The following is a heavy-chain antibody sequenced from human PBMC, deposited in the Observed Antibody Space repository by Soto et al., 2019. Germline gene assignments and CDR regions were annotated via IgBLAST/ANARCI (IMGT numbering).Heavy chain of an antibody. CDR1: GFIFSTYW. J-gene: IGHJ4*02. V-gene: IGHV3-74*01. CDR2: INSDGSTT. CDR3: VRDSGTSYGNVYFDY. D-gene: IGHD1-26*01. Sequence: EVQLVESGGGLVQPGGSLRLSCAASGFIFSTYWMYWVRRAPGKGLVWVSRINSDGSTTTYADSVKGRFTISRDNAKNTLYLQMNSLRAEDTAVYYCVRDSGTSYGNVYFDYWGQGTLVTVSS.